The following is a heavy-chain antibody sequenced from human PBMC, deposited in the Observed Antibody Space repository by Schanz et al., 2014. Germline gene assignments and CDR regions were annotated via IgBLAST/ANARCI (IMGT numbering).Heavy chain of an antibody. V-gene: IGHV1-8*01. D-gene: IGHD3-16*01. CDR1: GYTFTSYD. CDR3: TKGRTFWR. CDR2: MNSKTGNT. Sequence: QVQLVQSGAEVKKPGASVKVSCKASGYTFTSYDINWVRQATGQGLEWMGWMNSKTGNTGYAQRFQGRVTMTRNTSITTADLELSSLRSGDTAVYYCTKGRTFWRWGEGSLIAVSP. J-gene: IGHJ4*02.